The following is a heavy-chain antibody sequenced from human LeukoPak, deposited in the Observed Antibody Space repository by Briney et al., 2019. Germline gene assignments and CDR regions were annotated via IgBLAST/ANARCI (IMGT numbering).Heavy chain of an antibody. J-gene: IGHJ4*02. V-gene: IGHV4-4*09. CDR3: ARHQGGWNAFGY. CDR1: GGSISSYY. CDR2: IYTSGST. Sequence: SETLSLTCTVSGGSISSYYWSWIRQPPGKGLEWIGYIYTSGSTNYNPPLKSRVTISVDTSKNQFSLKLSSVTAADTAVYYCARHQGGWNAFGYWGQGTLVTVSS. D-gene: IGHD6-19*01.